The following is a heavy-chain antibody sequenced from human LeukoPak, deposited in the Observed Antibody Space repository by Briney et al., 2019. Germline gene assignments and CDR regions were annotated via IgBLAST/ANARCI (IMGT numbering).Heavy chain of an antibody. CDR2: TWYDGSNN. CDR1: GFSFSEHG. J-gene: IGHJ3*02. CDR3: ARDRYFGSDGFDI. V-gene: IGHV3-33*01. D-gene: IGHD3-10*01. Sequence: QPGGSLRLSCAASGFSFSEHGMHWVRQAPDKGPEWVTVTWYDGSNNHYADSVKGRFTISRDNSKNTVFLEMNSLRAEDTAVYHCARDRYFGSDGFDIWGPGTMVIVSS.